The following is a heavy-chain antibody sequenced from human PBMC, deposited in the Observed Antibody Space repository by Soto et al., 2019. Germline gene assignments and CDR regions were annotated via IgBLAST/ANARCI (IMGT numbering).Heavy chain of an antibody. CDR3: ARGITMVRGVLLDAFDI. V-gene: IGHV1-2*04. Sequence: QVQLVQSGAEVKKPGASVKVSCKASGYTFTGYYMHWVRQAPGQGLEWMGWINPNSGGTNYAQKFQGWVTMTRDTSISTAYMELSRLRSDDTAVYDCARGITMVRGVLLDAFDIWGQGTMVTVSS. D-gene: IGHD3-10*01. CDR2: INPNSGGT. J-gene: IGHJ3*02. CDR1: GYTFTGYY.